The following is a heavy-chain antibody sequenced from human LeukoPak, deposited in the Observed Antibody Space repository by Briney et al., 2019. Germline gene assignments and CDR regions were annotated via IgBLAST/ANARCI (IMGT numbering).Heavy chain of an antibody. CDR2: ISAYSGNT. D-gene: IGHD3-22*01. Sequence: GASVKVSCKASGYTFTSYGISWVRQAPGQGLEWMGWISAYSGNTNYAQNLQGRVTMTTETSTSTAYMDLRSLRSDDTAVYYCARPLYYDSTGYHQYYFDHWGQGTLVTVSS. CDR1: GYTFTSYG. CDR3: ARPLYYDSTGYHQYYFDH. J-gene: IGHJ4*02. V-gene: IGHV1-18*01.